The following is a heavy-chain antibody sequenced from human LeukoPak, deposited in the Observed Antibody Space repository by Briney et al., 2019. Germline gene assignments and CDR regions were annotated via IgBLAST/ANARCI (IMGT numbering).Heavy chain of an antibody. CDR1: DDSISDYY. CDR2: IYYSGNT. Sequence: SETLSLTCTVSDDSISDYYRGWIRQPPGKGLEWIGYIYYSGNTYYNPSLQSRVTISVDTSKNQFSLNLSSVTAADTAVFYCARGHDYFDYWGQGTLVTVSS. J-gene: IGHJ4*02. V-gene: IGHV4-30-4*01. CDR3: ARGHDYFDY.